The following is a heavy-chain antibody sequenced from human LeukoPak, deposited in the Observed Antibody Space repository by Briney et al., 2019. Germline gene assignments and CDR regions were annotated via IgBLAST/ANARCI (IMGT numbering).Heavy chain of an antibody. CDR2: IHRSGSP. CDR1: LDSTTSNF. CDR3: AREILGGFNPGAY. J-gene: IGHJ4*02. V-gene: IGHV4-4*02. D-gene: IGHD1-14*01. Sequence: ASETLSLTCTVPLDSTTSNFWSWVRQPPGKGLEWIGEIHRSGSPNYNPSLQSRVTISIDRSRNQIVLELSSVTAADTAVYYCAREILGGFNPGAYWGQGTLVTVSS.